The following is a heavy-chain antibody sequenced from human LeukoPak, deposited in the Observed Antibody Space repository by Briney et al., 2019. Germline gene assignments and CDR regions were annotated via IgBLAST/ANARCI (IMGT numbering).Heavy chain of an antibody. Sequence: SETLSLTCSVSGGSTSSSDYYWAWLRQSPGKGLEWIGTSFYIGNTYFNPSLKSRVTILVDTSRNQVSLQLTSVTAADTAVYYCATSPTVAAQVDCWGQGTLVTVSS. CDR2: SFYIGNT. CDR3: ATSPTVAAQVDC. CDR1: GGSTSSSDYY. J-gene: IGHJ4*02. D-gene: IGHD6-13*01. V-gene: IGHV4-39*07.